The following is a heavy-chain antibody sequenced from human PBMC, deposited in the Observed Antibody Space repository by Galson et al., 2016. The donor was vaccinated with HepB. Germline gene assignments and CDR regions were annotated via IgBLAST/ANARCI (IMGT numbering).Heavy chain of an antibody. CDR3: ARDFGYCSSTSCYKGGLFYYYGMDV. V-gene: IGHV3-21*01. Sequence: SLRLSCAASGFTFSTYNMNWVRQAPGKGLEWVSSISNSNSYIYYTGSVKGRFTISRDNAKNSLYLQMNSLRAEDTAVYYCARDFGYCSSTSCYKGGLFYYYGMDVWGQGTTVTVSS. CDR1: GFTFSTYN. D-gene: IGHD2-2*02. J-gene: IGHJ6*02. CDR2: ISNSNSYI.